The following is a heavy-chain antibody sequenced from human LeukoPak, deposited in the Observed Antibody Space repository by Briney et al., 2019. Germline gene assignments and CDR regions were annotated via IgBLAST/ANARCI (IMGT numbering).Heavy chain of an antibody. D-gene: IGHD1-26*01. CDR2: IYHSGST. J-gene: IGHJ3*02. V-gene: IGHV4-38-2*02. CDR3: AREGGYSRTQEGDAFYI. CDR1: GYSISSGYY. Sequence: PSETLSLTCAVSGYSISSGYYWGWIRQPPGKGLEGIGSIYHSGSTYYNPSLKSRVTISVDMSKHQFSLKLSSVTAADTAVYYCAREGGYSRTQEGDAFYIWGQGTMVTVSS.